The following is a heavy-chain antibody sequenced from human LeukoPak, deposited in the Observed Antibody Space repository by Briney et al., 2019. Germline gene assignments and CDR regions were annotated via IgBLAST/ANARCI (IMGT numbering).Heavy chain of an antibody. CDR3: ARDYRSAFDI. D-gene: IGHD6-13*01. V-gene: IGHV4-34*01. J-gene: IGHJ3*02. CDR1: GGSFSVYY. CDR2: INHSGST. Sequence: SETLSLTCAVYGGSFSVYYWSWIRQPPGKGLEWIGEINHSGSTNYNPSLNIRVTISVDTSKNQFSLKLSSVTAADTAVYYCARDYRSAFDIWGQGTMVTVSS.